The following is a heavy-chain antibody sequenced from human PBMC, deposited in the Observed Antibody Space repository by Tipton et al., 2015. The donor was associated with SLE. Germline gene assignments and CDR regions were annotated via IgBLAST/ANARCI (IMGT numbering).Heavy chain of an antibody. V-gene: IGHV4-4*07. CDR2: IYTGGNT. CDR1: GGSITGYY. Sequence: TLSLTCTASGGSITGYYWSWIRQPAGKGLEWIGRIYTGGNTKYNPSLESRVTLSVDASKDQFSLKLSSVTAADTAVYYCVVCSPASCAYFDYWGQGRLVTVSS. D-gene: IGHD2-2*01. CDR3: VVCSPASCAYFDY. J-gene: IGHJ4*02.